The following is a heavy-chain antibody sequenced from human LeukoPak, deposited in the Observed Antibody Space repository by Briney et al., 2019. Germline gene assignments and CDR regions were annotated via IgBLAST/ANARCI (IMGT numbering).Heavy chain of an antibody. D-gene: IGHD3-16*01. J-gene: IGHJ3*02. V-gene: IGHV3-23*01. CDR3: AKGVLGLASAFDI. CDR2: ISGSGGTT. Sequence: GGSLRLSCEASGFTFSSYAMSWVRQAPGKGLVWVSAISGSGGTTYYADSVKGRFTISRDNTKNTLYLQMNSLRVEDTAVYYCAKGVLGLASAFDIWGQGTMVTVSS. CDR1: GFTFSSYA.